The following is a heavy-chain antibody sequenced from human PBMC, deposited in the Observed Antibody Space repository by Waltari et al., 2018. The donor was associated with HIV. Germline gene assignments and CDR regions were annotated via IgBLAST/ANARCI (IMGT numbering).Heavy chain of an antibody. CDR2: VTNDNGNT. V-gene: IGHV1-18*01. J-gene: IGHJ6*02. D-gene: IGHD3-22*01. CDR3: ARSGYFDSSGSRNYHYYGMDV. CDR1: GYRFSSYG. Sequence: QVQLIQSGAEVKKPGASVKVSCKASGYRFSSYGITWVRQAPGQGLEWLGSVTNDNGNTYYSQSLKSRVSMTTDTYTNTAYMTLRSLRSDDTAIYFCARSGYFDSSGSRNYHYYGMDVWGQGTTVTVSS.